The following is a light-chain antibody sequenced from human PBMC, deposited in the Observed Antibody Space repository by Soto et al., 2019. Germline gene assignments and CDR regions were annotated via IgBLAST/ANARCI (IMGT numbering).Light chain of an antibody. CDR3: CSYAPGRTLV. CDR2: EGS. CDR1: SSDVGYYNL. J-gene: IGLJ2*01. Sequence: QSALTQPASVSGSPGQSITISCTGTSSDVGYYNLVSWYQLHPGKSPKLMIYEGSKRPSGVSNRFSGAKSGNTASLTISGLQAEDEADYYCCSYAPGRTLVFGGGTKLTVL. V-gene: IGLV2-23*01.